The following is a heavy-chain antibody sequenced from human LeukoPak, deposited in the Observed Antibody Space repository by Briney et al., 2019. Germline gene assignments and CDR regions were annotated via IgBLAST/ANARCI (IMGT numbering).Heavy chain of an antibody. V-gene: IGHV4-30-2*01. CDR2: VYHSGST. J-gene: IGHJ3*02. Sequence: PSETLSLTCAVSGGSISSGGYSWSWIRQPPGKGLEWIGYVYHSGSTYYNPSLKSRVTISVDRSKNQFSLKLSSVTAADTAVYYCASQNDSSGYYYVPYAFDIWGQGTMVTVSS. CDR3: ASQNDSSGYYYVPYAFDI. CDR1: GGSISSGGYS. D-gene: IGHD3-22*01.